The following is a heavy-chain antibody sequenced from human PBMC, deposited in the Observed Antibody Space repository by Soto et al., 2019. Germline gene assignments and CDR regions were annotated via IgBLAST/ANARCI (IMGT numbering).Heavy chain of an antibody. V-gene: IGHV1-3*01. D-gene: IGHD6-13*01. CDR1: GYTFTSYA. CDR3: ARVPEGIAAAPIDY. J-gene: IGHJ4*02. Sequence: GASVKVSCKASGYTFTSYAMHWVRQAPGQRLEWMGWINAGNGNTKYSQKFQGRVTITRDTSASTAYMELSSLRSEDTAVYYCARVPEGIAAAPIDYWGQGTLVTVSS. CDR2: INAGNGNT.